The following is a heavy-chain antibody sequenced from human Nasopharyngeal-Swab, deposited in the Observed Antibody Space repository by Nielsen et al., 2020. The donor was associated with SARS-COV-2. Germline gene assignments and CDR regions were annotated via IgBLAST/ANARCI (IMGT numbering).Heavy chain of an antibody. J-gene: IGHJ4*02. V-gene: IGHV3-23*01. CDR3: AKDLAYCGGDCYSGFDY. CDR1: GFTFDDYT. Sequence: GGSLRLSCAASGFTFDDYTMHWVRQAPGKGLEWVSAISGSGGSTYYADSVKGRFTISRDNSKNTLYLQMNSLRAEDTAVYYCAKDLAYCGGDCYSGFDYWGQGTLVTVSS. D-gene: IGHD2-21*02. CDR2: ISGSGGST.